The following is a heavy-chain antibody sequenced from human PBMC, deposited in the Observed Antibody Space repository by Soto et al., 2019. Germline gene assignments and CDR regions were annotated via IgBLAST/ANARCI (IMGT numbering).Heavy chain of an antibody. Sequence: ASMKVSCKASGYTFTSYAMHWVRQAPGQRLEWMGWINAGNGNTKYSQKFQGRVTITRDTSASTAYMELSSLRSEDTAVYYCARDIVATISHYYYGMDVWGQGTTVTVSS. CDR1: GYTFTSYA. J-gene: IGHJ6*02. CDR2: INAGNGNT. D-gene: IGHD5-12*01. V-gene: IGHV1-3*01. CDR3: ARDIVATISHYYYGMDV.